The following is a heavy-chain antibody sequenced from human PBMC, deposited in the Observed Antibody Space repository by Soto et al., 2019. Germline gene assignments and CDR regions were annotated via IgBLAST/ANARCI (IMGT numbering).Heavy chain of an antibody. CDR3: ARDPAPSVWYDY. CDR2: INSDGSST. Sequence: EVQLVESGGGLVQPGGSLRLSCAASGFSFSNYWMHWVHQVPGKGLVWVSRINSDGSSTSYADSVKGRFTISRDNAKNRLYLQMNSLRTEDTALYYCARDPAPSVWYDYWGQGTLVTVSS. D-gene: IGHD6-19*01. V-gene: IGHV3-74*01. J-gene: IGHJ4*02. CDR1: GFSFSNYW.